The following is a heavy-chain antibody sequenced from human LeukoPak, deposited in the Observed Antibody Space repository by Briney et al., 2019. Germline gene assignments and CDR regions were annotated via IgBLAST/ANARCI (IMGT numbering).Heavy chain of an antibody. D-gene: IGHD3-22*01. Sequence: SETLSLTCTVSGGSISSYYWSWIRQPAGKGLEWIGRIHTSGSTNYNPSLKSRVTMSGDTSKNQFSLKLSSVTAADTAVYYCARDQYYYDSSGYYRFDYWGQGTPVTVSS. CDR3: ARDQYYYDSSGYYRFDY. CDR1: GGSISSYY. V-gene: IGHV4-4*07. J-gene: IGHJ4*02. CDR2: IHTSGST.